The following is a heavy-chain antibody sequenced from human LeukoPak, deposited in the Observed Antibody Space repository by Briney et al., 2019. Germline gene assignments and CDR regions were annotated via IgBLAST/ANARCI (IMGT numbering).Heavy chain of an antibody. CDR1: GYTFTDYY. V-gene: IGHV1-2*02. CDR2: INPNSDT. Sequence: GASVKVSCKASGYTFTDYYLYWVRQAPGQGLEWMGWINPNSDTGYVSKFRGRVTMTRDTSITTAYMELSRLRSDDTALYYCARGGSYSEYLQHWGQGTLVTVSS. D-gene: IGHD1-26*01. CDR3: ARGGSYSEYLQH. J-gene: IGHJ1*01.